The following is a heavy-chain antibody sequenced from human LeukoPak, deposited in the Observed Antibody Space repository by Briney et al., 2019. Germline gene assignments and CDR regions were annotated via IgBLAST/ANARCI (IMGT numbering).Heavy chain of an antibody. CDR2: IYYSGST. CDR1: GGSISSGDYY. J-gene: IGHJ4*02. D-gene: IGHD3-10*01. Sequence: SSQTLSLTCTVSGGSISSGDYYWSWIRQPPGKGLEWIGYIYYSGSTYYNPSLKSRVTISVDTSKNQFSLKLSSVTAADTAVYYCARSITMVRGVIPFDYWGQGTLVTVSS. CDR3: ARSITMVRGVIPFDY. V-gene: IGHV4-30-4*01.